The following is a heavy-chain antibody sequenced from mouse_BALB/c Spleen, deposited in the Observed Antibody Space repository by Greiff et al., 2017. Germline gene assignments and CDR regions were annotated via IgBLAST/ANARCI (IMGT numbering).Heavy chain of an antibody. V-gene: IGHV1-4*01. D-gene: IGHD1-2*01. Sequence: VKLVESGAELARPGASVKMSCKASGYTFTSYTMHWVKQRPGQGLEWIGYINPSSGYTNYNQKFKDKATLTADKSSSTAYMQLSSLTSEDSAVYYCASPITTAPYYAMDYWGQGTSVTVSS. CDR2: INPSSGYT. J-gene: IGHJ4*01. CDR3: ASPITTAPYYAMDY. CDR1: GYTFTSYT.